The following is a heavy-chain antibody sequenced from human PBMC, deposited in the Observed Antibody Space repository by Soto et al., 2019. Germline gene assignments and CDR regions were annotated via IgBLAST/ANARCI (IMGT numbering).Heavy chain of an antibody. J-gene: IGHJ6*02. CDR3: VRGTPTPGLDI. CDR1: GLNFDDFA. CDR2: ITWNSRVL. Sequence: GGSLRLSCVGTGLNFDDFAMHWVRQAPGKGLEWVSGITWNSRVLAYADSVKGRFTTSRDSTRNSLYLNMDSLRVEDAATYYCVRGTPTPGLDIWGRGTTVTVSS. D-gene: IGHD1-7*01. V-gene: IGHV3-9*01.